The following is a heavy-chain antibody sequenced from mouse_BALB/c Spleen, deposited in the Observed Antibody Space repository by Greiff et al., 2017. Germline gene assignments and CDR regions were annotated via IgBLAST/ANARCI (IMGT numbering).Heavy chain of an antibody. CDR1: GFTFSSYT. Sequence: EVQVVESGGGLVQPGGSLKLSCAASGFTFSSYTMSWVRQTPEKRLEWVAYISSGGGNTYYPDSVKGRFTISRDNAKNNLYLQMSSLRSEDTALYYCARSTMITGWFAYWGQGTLVTVSA. CDR2: ISSGGGNT. D-gene: IGHD2-4*01. CDR3: ARSTMITGWFAY. J-gene: IGHJ3*01. V-gene: IGHV5-9*03.